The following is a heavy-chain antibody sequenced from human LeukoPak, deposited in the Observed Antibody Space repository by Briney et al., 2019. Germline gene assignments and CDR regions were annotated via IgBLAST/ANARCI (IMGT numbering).Heavy chain of an antibody. D-gene: IGHD2-2*02. CDR2: IYPGDSDT. V-gene: IGHV5-51*01. CDR1: GYSFTSYW. CDR3: AVRYCSSTSCYRENWFDP. J-gene: IGHJ5*02. Sequence: GESLKISCKGSGYSFTSYWIGWVRQMPGKGLEWMGIIYPGDSDTRYSPSFQGQVTISADKSISTAYLQWSSLKASDTAMYYCAVRYCSSTSCYRENWFDPWGQGTLVTVSS.